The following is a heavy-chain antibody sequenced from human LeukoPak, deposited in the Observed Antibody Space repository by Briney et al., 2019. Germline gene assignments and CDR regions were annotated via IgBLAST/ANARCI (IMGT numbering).Heavy chain of an antibody. J-gene: IGHJ5*02. CDR1: GYTFTSYD. CDR3: ARAPLRFLEWYLNWFDP. D-gene: IGHD3-3*01. Sequence: GASVKVSCKASGYTFTSYDINWVRQATGQGLEWMGWMNPNSGNTGYAQKFQGRVTITRNTSISTAYMYLSSLRSEDTAVYYCARAPLRFLEWYLNWFDPWGQGTLVTVSS. V-gene: IGHV1-8*03. CDR2: MNPNSGNT.